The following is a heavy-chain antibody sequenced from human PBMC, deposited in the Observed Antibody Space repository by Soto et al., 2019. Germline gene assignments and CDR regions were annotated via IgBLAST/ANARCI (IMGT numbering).Heavy chain of an antibody. V-gene: IGHV3-23*01. CDR2: ISGSGGST. J-gene: IGHJ4*02. Sequence: EVQLLESGGGLVQPGGSLRLSCAASGFTFSSYAMSWVRQAPGKGLEWVSAISGSGGSTYYADSVKGRFTISRDNSTNTLYLQMNSLRAADTAVYYCAKDGLGFGELPYSYYWGQGTLVTVSS. D-gene: IGHD3-10*01. CDR1: GFTFSSYA. CDR3: AKDGLGFGELPYSYY.